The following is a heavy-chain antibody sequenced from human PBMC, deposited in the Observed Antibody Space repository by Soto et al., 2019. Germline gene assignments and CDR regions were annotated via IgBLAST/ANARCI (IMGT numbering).Heavy chain of an antibody. D-gene: IGHD6-6*01. CDR1: GGSISSGGYY. CDR3: ARGGGSIAARPGPNDY. Sequence: LSLTFTVSGGSISSGGYYWSWIRQHPGKGLEWIGYIYYSGSTYYNPSLKSRVTISVDTSKNQFSLKLSSVTAADTAVYYCARGGGSIAARPGPNDYWGQGTLVTVSS. CDR2: IYYSGST. J-gene: IGHJ4*02. V-gene: IGHV4-31*03.